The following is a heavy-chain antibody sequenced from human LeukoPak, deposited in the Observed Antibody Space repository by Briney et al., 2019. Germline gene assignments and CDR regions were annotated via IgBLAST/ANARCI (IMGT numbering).Heavy chain of an antibody. V-gene: IGHV4-59*12. CDR2: MYYSGTT. Sequence: SETLSLTCTVSGGSISSYYWSWIRQPPGKGLEWIGYMYYSGTTNYNPSLKSRVTISVDTSKSQFSLRLSSVTASDTAVYYCARASGDRGFDYWGQGTLVTVSS. J-gene: IGHJ4*02. D-gene: IGHD7-27*01. CDR1: GGSISSYY. CDR3: ARASGDRGFDY.